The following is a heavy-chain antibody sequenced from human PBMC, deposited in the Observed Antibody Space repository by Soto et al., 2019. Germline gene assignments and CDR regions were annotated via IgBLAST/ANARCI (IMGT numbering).Heavy chain of an antibody. CDR1: GFLFSTSGAA. Sequence: SGPTLVNPTQTLTLTCSFSGFLFSTSGAAVGWIRQPPGKAPEWLAFIYWNDEKRYRPSLQSRLTITRDISKDQVVLTMTNMDPLDTAIYYCAHGPGRIAVTTTRAIDIWGQGTMVTVSS. V-gene: IGHV2-5*01. D-gene: IGHD6-19*01. CDR2: IYWNDEK. CDR3: AHGPGRIAVTTTRAIDI. J-gene: IGHJ3*02.